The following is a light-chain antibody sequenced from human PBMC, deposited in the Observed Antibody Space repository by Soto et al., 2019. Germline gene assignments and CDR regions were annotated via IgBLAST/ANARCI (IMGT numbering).Light chain of an antibody. J-gene: IGKJ1*01. Sequence: EIVLTQSPGTLSLTPGERATLSCRASQSVISSYLDWYQQKPGQAPRLLIYGASSRATGIPDRFSGSGSGTDFTLTISRLEPEDFAVYYCQQYGSSPRTFGQGTKVDI. V-gene: IGKV3-20*01. CDR2: GAS. CDR1: QSVISSY. CDR3: QQYGSSPRT.